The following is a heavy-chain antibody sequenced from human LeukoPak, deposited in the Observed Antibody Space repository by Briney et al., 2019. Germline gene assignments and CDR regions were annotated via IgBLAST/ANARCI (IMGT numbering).Heavy chain of an antibody. CDR3: ARDHLYGSGSYRAPSDAFDI. D-gene: IGHD3-10*01. V-gene: IGHV3-66*01. J-gene: IGHJ3*02. CDR2: IYSGGDT. CDR1: GFTVSSNY. Sequence: GGSLRLSCAASGFTVSSNYMGWVRQAPGKGLEWVSVIYSGGDTYYADSVKGRFTISRDNSKNMIYLEMSSLKAEDTAVYYCARDHLYGSGSYRAPSDAFDIWGQGTMVTVSS.